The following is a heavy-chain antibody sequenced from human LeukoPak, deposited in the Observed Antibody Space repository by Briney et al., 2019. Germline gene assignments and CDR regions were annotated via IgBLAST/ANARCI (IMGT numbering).Heavy chain of an antibody. J-gene: IGHJ4*02. CDR2: ISNNGGYT. V-gene: IGHV3-23*01. Sequence: PGGSLRLSCAASGFTFSSSAMSWVRQAPGKGLEWVSAISNNGGYTYYADSVKGRFTISRDNSKNTLYLQMNSLRAEDTAVYYCAKEPDYGDYFDYWGQGTLVTVSS. CDR3: AKEPDYGDYFDY. CDR1: GFTFSSSA. D-gene: IGHD4-17*01.